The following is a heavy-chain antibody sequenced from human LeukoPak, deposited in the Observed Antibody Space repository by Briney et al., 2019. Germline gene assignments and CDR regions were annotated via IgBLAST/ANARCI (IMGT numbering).Heavy chain of an antibody. CDR2: ISSSNSTI. Sequence: GGSLRLSCAASGFTFSSYSMNWVRQAPGKRLEWVSYISSSNSTIYYADSVKGRFTVSIDNAKNSLYLQMNSLRVEDTAIYCCAKDRPGEYYDSTALALVFDYWGQGSLVTVSS. D-gene: IGHD3-22*01. CDR1: GFTFSSYS. V-gene: IGHV3-48*01. J-gene: IGHJ4*02. CDR3: AKDRPGEYYDSTALALVFDY.